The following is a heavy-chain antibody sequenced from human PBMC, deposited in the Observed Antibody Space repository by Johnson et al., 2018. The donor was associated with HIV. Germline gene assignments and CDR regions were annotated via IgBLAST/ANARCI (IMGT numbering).Heavy chain of an antibody. Sequence: VQLVESGGGVVQPARSLILSCPASGLSFSSSGMHSVRQAPGNALECVALISYDGSNNYYADSVKGRFTISRDNSKNTLYLQMNSLRPEDTAVYYCARAHDAFDIWGQGTMVTVSS. CDR2: ISYDGSNN. V-gene: IGHV3-30*03. J-gene: IGHJ3*02. CDR1: GLSFSSSG. CDR3: ARAHDAFDI.